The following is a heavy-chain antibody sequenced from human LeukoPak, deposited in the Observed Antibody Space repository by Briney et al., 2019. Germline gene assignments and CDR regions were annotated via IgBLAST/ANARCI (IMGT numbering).Heavy chain of an antibody. Sequence: GGSLRLSCVASKFNFNLYWMSWVRQAPGKGLEWVAFIRYDGSNKYYADSVKGRFTISRDNSKNTLYLQMNSLRAEDTAVYYCARDTYYYDSSGYYYVFYFDYWGQGTLVTVSS. V-gene: IGHV3-30*02. D-gene: IGHD3-22*01. CDR2: IRYDGSNK. J-gene: IGHJ4*02. CDR3: ARDTYYYDSSGYYYVFYFDY. CDR1: KFNFNLYW.